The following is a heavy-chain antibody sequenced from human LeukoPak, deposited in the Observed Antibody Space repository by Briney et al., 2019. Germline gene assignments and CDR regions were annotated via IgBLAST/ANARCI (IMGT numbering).Heavy chain of an antibody. Sequence: GGSLRLSCAASGFTFSSYSMNWVRQAPGKGLEWVSCITTSSSYIYYADSVKGRFTISRDNAKNSLYLQMNSLRAEDTAVYYCARKQDYGDYLQYFDYWGQGALVTVSS. J-gene: IGHJ4*02. D-gene: IGHD4-17*01. CDR1: GFTFSSYS. CDR3: ARKQDYGDYLQYFDY. CDR2: ITTSSSYI. V-gene: IGHV3-21*01.